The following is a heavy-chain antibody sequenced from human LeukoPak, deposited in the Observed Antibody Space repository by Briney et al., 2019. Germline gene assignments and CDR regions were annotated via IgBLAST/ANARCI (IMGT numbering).Heavy chain of an antibody. D-gene: IGHD1-26*01. CDR2: IDPNSGVT. Sequence: ASVKVSCKASGFTFTVYYIHWVRQAPGQGLEWLGWIDPNSGVTNYAQRFQGRVAMTRDTSISTAYMELSRLRSDDTAVYYCARDPVGRWSPDLDYWGQGTLVTVSS. V-gene: IGHV1-2*02. CDR1: GFTFTVYY. CDR3: ARDPVGRWSPDLDY. J-gene: IGHJ4*02.